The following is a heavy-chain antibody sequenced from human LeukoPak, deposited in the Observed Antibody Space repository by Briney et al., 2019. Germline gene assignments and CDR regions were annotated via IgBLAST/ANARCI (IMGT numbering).Heavy chain of an antibody. CDR1: GFTFSSYA. Sequence: PGRSLRLSCAASGFTFSSYAMHWVRQAPGKGLEWVAVISYDGSNKYYADSVKGRFTISRDNSKNTLYLQMNSLRAEDTAVYYCARDREGTGLDYWGQGTLVTVSS. CDR2: ISYDGSNK. D-gene: IGHD3/OR15-3a*01. CDR3: ARDREGTGLDY. J-gene: IGHJ4*02. V-gene: IGHV3-30-3*01.